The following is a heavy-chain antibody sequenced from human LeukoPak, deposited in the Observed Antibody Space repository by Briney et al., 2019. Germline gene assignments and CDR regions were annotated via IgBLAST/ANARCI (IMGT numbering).Heavy chain of an antibody. CDR3: AATDLRGVYGSGSYYGY. CDR1: GFTFTSSA. J-gene: IGHJ4*02. V-gene: IGHV1-58*02. D-gene: IGHD3-10*01. Sequence: SVKVSCKASGFTFTSSAMQWVRQARGQRLERIGWIVVGSGNTNYAQKFQERVTITRDMSTSTAYMELSSLRSEDTAVYYCAATDLRGVYGSGSYYGYWGQGTLVTVSS. CDR2: IVVGSGNT.